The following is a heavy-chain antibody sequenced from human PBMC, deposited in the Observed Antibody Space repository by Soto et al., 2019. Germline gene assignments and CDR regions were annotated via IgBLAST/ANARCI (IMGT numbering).Heavy chain of an antibody. J-gene: IGHJ6*03. CDR1: GGSFSGYY. CDR2: IMHSGST. V-gene: IGHV4-34*01. CDR3: ARGERDCSGGSCYSYYYYYMDV. Sequence: QVQLQQWGAGLLKPSETLSLTCAVYGGSFSGYYWSWIRQPPGKGLEWIGEIMHSGSTNYNPSLKSRVTISVDTSKNQFSLKLSSVTAADTAVYYCARGERDCSGGSCYSYYYYYMDVWGKGTTVTVSS. D-gene: IGHD2-15*01.